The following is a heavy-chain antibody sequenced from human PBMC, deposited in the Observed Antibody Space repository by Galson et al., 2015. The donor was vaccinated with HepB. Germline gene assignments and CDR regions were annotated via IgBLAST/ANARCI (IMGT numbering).Heavy chain of an antibody. V-gene: IGHV3-21*01. D-gene: IGHD3-22*01. Sequence: SLRLSCADSGFSFSGSSMTGVRQAPGKGLGGVSSIRASSSYTDYADSVRDRFTISRDNVKESLFLQMNSLRAEDTAVYFCARESYDSSTYYLKWFDPWGQGTLVTVSS. J-gene: IGHJ5*02. CDR3: ARESYDSSTYYLKWFDP. CDR1: GFSFSGSS. CDR2: IRASSSYT.